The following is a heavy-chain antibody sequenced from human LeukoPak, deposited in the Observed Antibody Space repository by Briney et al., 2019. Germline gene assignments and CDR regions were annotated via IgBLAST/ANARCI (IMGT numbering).Heavy chain of an antibody. CDR1: GYTLTGYY. J-gene: IGHJ4*02. D-gene: IGHD2-2*02. CDR3: ARVGFKYQLLYHEYYFDY. Sequence: GASVKVSCKASGYTLTGYYMHRVRQAPGQGLEWMGWINPNSGGTNYAQKFQGWVTMTRDTSISTAYMELSSLRSEDTAVYYCARVGFKYQLLYHEYYFDYWGQGTLVTVSS. V-gene: IGHV1-2*04. CDR2: INPNSGGT.